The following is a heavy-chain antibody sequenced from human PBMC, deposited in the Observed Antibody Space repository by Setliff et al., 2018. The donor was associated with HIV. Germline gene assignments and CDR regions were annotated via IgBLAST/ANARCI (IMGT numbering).Heavy chain of an antibody. D-gene: IGHD6-13*01. Sequence: PGGSLRLSCAASGFTFSSYSMNWVRQAPGKGLEWVSSISSSSYIYYADSVKGRFTISRDNAKNSLYLQMNSLRGEDTAVYYCARVAVGSYNWFDPWGRGTLVTVSS. CDR1: GFTFSSYS. CDR3: ARVAVGSYNWFDP. CDR2: ISSSSYI. J-gene: IGHJ5*02. V-gene: IGHV3-21*01.